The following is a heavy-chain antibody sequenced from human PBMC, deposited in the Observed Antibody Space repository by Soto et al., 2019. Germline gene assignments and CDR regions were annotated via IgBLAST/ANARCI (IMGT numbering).Heavy chain of an antibody. CDR3: AREDRDRETGLVPAAIAGMDV. CDR1: GGTFSRYS. CDR2: IIPIFGIA. J-gene: IGHJ6*02. Sequence: QVQLVQSGAEVKKPGSSVKVSCKASGGTFSRYSITWVRQAPGHGLEWIGRIIPIFGIASYAPKFQGRVTITAAHSTSTAYLELSSLRSDDTAVYYCAREDRDRETGLVPAAIAGMDVWGQGTTVTVSS. V-gene: IGHV1-69*08. D-gene: IGHD2-2*01.